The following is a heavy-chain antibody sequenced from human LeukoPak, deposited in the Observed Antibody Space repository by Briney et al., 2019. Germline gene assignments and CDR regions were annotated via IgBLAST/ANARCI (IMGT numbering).Heavy chain of an antibody. CDR2: INHSGST. D-gene: IGHD3-3*01. CDR3: ARLNYDFWSGYLRPDYYYYGMDV. V-gene: IGHV4-34*01. Sequence: SETLSLTCAVYGGSFSGYYWSWIRQPPGKGLEWIGEINHSGSTNYNPSLKSRVTISVDTSKNQFSLRLSSVTAADTAVYYCARLNYDFWSGYLRPDYYYYGMDVWGQGTTVTVSS. CDR1: GGSFSGYY. J-gene: IGHJ6*02.